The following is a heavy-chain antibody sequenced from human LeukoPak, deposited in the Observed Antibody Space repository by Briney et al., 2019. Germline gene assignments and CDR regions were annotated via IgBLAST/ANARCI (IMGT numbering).Heavy chain of an antibody. Sequence: GGSLRLSCVVSGFILSEYSINWVRQAPGKGLEWVSSISTGSDYIYYADSVKGRFTISRDNAKNSLTLQMNSLRAEDTAVYYCARRGEAMDPFDYWGQGTLVTVSS. J-gene: IGHJ4*02. CDR3: ARRGEAMDPFDY. D-gene: IGHD5-18*01. CDR2: ISTGSDYI. V-gene: IGHV3-21*01. CDR1: GFILSEYS.